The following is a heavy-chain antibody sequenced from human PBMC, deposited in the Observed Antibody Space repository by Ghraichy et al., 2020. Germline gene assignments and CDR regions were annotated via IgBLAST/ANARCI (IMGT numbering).Heavy chain of an antibody. V-gene: IGHV3-23*01. CDR1: GFTFSSYA. CDR3: AKESGLPLAWYFDY. CDR2: ISGSGGST. D-gene: IGHD4-11*01. Sequence: LSLTCAASGFTFSSYAMSWVRQAPGKGLEWVSAISGSGGSTYYADSVKGRFTISRDNSKNTLYLQMNSLRAEDTAVYYCAKESGLPLAWYFDYWGQGTLVTVSS. J-gene: IGHJ4*02.